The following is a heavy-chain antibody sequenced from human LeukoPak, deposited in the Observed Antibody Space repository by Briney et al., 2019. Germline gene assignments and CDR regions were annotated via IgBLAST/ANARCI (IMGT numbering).Heavy chain of an antibody. J-gene: IGHJ4*02. V-gene: IGHV3-53*04. CDR3: ARGRYFDY. CDR2: IYSGGST. CDR1: GFTFSSYA. Sequence: GGSLRLSCSASGFTFSSYAMHWVRQAPGKGLEWVSVIYSGGSTYYADSVKGRFTISRHNSKNTLYLQMNSLRAEDTAVYYCARGRYFDYWGQGTLVTVSS.